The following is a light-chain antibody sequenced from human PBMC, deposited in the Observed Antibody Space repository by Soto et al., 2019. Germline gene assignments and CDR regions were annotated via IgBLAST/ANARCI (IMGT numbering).Light chain of an antibody. V-gene: IGKV3-11*01. CDR3: QQRSIWPT. Sequence: EIVLTQSPATLSLSPGERATLSCRASQSVSSYLAWYQQKPGQAPRLLIYDASNRVTGIPARFSGSGSGTDFTLTISSLEPEDFAVYYCQQRSIWPTFGGGNKVDIK. CDR2: DAS. CDR1: QSVSSY. J-gene: IGKJ4*01.